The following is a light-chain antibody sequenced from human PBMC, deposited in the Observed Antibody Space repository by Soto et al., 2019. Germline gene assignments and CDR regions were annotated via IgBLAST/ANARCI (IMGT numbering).Light chain of an antibody. V-gene: IGKV1-5*01. CDR1: QNINTW. Sequence: DIQLTQSPSTLSASVGDRVTITCRASQNINTWVAWYQHKPGKAPNLLIYRASSLESGVPSRFSGSGSGTDFTLTISSLQPDDFATYFCQQYQSYSSFAGGTKVEIK. J-gene: IGKJ4*01. CDR2: RAS. CDR3: QQYQSYSS.